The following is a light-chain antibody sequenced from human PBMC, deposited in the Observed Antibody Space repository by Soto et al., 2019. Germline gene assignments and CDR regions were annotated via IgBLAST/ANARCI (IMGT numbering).Light chain of an antibody. CDR2: GPP. CDR1: QSVSSS. J-gene: IGKJ4*02. V-gene: IGKV3-15*01. CDR3: QQYKYWPPELT. Sequence: EIVMTQSPATLSVSPGERVTLSCRASQSVSSSLAWYQQRPGQAHRLLINGPPTRATGIPARFSGRGSGTEFTLTIDRLQSEDAAVYICQQYKYWPPELTFGGGIKVEIK.